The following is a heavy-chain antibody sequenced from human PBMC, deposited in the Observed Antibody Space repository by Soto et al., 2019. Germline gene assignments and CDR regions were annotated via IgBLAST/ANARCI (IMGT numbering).Heavy chain of an antibody. J-gene: IGHJ5*02. CDR2: IYHSGTT. Sequence: QVQLQESGPGLVKPSQTLSLTCTVSGGSISSGGYYWSWIRQHPGKGLEWIGYIYHSGTTYYNPSLKGRVTIAVDTSKNQFSLKLASVAAAGTAVYYWGGGRRNQLLGWVDPLGQGTLVTVSS. V-gene: IGHV4-31*03. D-gene: IGHD2-2*01. CDR3: GGGRRNQLLGWVDP. CDR1: GGSISSGGYY.